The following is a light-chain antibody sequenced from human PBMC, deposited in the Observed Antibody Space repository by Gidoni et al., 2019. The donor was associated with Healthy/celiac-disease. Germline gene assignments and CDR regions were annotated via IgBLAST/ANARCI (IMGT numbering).Light chain of an antibody. CDR2: AAS. Sequence: DIQLTPSPSSLSASVGDRVTITCQASQSIINYLNWYQQKPGKAPKFLIDAASSLQSGVPSRFSGSGSGTDFTLTISRLQPEDLANYYWQQSYSSHTFXQXTRLEIK. CDR1: QSIINY. V-gene: IGKV1-39*01. CDR3: QQSYSSHT. J-gene: IGKJ2*01.